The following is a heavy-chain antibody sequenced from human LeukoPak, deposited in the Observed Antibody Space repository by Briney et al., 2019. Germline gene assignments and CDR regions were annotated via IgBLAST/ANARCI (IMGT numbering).Heavy chain of an antibody. CDR1: GFTFSSYA. CDR3: AREGVIAAAGAIDY. CDR2: ISYDGSNI. Sequence: PGGSLRLSCAASGFTFSSYAMHWVRQAPGKGLEWVAVISYDGSNIYYADSVKGRFTISRDNSKNTLYLQVNSLRAEDTAVYYCAREGVIAAAGAIDYWGQGTLVTVSS. J-gene: IGHJ4*02. D-gene: IGHD6-13*01. V-gene: IGHV3-30*04.